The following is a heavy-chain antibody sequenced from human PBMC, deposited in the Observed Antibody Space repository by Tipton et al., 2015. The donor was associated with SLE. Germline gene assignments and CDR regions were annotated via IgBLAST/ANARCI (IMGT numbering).Heavy chain of an antibody. J-gene: IGHJ1*01. CDR1: GFTFSTYW. Sequence: SLRLSCEVSGFTFSTYWMHWVRQAPGEGLVWVSRINTDGDITNYADSVRGRFTISRDNSKNTLYLQMNSLRAEDTAVYYCARVPLQDYEVYFQHWGQGTLVTVSS. CDR2: INTDGDIT. V-gene: IGHV3-74*01. D-gene: IGHD4-17*01. CDR3: ARVPLQDYEVYFQH.